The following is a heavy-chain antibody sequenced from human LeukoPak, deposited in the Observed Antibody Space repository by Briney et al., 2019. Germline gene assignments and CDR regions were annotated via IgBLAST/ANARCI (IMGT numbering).Heavy chain of an antibody. CDR1: GGSVRSFY. V-gene: IGHV4-59*02. J-gene: IGHJ6*02. CDR3: ARADYGSGSPYYYGMDV. Sequence: SETLSLTCTVSGGSVRSFYWSWIRQPPGKGLEWIGYIYYTRSTNYYPSLKGRVTISLDSSKNQFSLKLTSVTAADTAVYYCARADYGSGSPYYYGMDVWGQGTTVTVSS. D-gene: IGHD3-10*01. CDR2: IYYTRST.